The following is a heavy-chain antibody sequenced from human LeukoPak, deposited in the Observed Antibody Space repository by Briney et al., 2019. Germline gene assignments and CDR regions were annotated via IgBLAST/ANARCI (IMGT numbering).Heavy chain of an antibody. D-gene: IGHD3-16*01. CDR3: VRDVWGDRDGYFDF. Sequence: GGSLRLSCAASGFTFSSYWMHWVRQAPGRGLEWVSRINTDGRSTSYGASVMGRFTISRDNAKNTLELHMDSLRAEDTAVYFCVRDVWGDRDGYFDFWGQGTLVTVSS. J-gene: IGHJ4*02. V-gene: IGHV3-74*01. CDR1: GFTFSSYW. CDR2: INTDGRST.